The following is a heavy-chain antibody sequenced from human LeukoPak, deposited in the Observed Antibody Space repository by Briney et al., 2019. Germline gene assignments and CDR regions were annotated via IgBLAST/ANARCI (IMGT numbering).Heavy chain of an antibody. J-gene: IGHJ4*02. D-gene: IGHD4/OR15-4a*01. CDR2: IKQDGSDK. CDR1: GFTFDNYW. CDR3: ARRAGAYSHPYDY. V-gene: IGHV3-7*01. Sequence: GGSLRLSCAASGFTFDNYWMNWVRQAPGKGLEWVANIKQDGSDKDYVDSVKGRFTISRDNARNSLYLHMNSLRAEDTAVYYCARRAGAYSHPYDYWGQGTLVTVSS.